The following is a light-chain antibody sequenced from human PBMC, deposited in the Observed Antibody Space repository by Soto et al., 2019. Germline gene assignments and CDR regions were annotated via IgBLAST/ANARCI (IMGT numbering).Light chain of an antibody. V-gene: IGKV3-11*01. Sequence: EIVMTQSPATLSVSPGERATLSCRASQTVSRYLAWYQQKPGQAPRLLIYDASKRPTGIPARFSGSGFGTGFTLTISSLEPEDFAVYYCQQRTNGLTFGGGTKVDIK. CDR2: DAS. CDR1: QTVSRY. CDR3: QQRTNGLT. J-gene: IGKJ4*01.